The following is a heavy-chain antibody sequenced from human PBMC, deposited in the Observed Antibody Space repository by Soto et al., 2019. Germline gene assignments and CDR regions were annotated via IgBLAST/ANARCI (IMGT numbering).Heavy chain of an antibody. CDR1: GYTFTSYG. CDR2: ISAYNGNT. D-gene: IGHD5-18*01. V-gene: IGHV1-18*01. J-gene: IGHJ6*02. Sequence: ASVKVSCKASGYTFTSYGISWVRQAPGQGLEWMGWISAYNGNTNYAQKLQGRVTMTTDTSTSTAYMELRSLRSDDTAVYYCARARRIQLTYYYYYGMDAWGQGTTVTVSS. CDR3: ARARRIQLTYYYYYGMDA.